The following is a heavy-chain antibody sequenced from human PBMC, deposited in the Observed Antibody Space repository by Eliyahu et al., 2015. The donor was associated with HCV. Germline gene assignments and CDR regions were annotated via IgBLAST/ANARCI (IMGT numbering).Heavy chain of an antibody. J-gene: IGHJ5*02. CDR2: IHYSGSX. V-gene: IGHV4-59*01. Sequence: QVQLQESGPGLVKPSETLSLTCTVSGXSITTXSGSWIRRPPGKGLEWIGYIHYSGSXNYNPSLKSRVTISLDTSKNQFSLNLTSVTAADTAVYYCASGGGGIAVAGTGGWFDPWGQGTLVTVSS. D-gene: IGHD6-19*01. CDR3: ASGGGGIAVAGTGGWFDP. CDR1: GXSITTXS.